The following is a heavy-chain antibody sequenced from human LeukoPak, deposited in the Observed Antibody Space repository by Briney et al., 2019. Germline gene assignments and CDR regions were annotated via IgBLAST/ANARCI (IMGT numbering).Heavy chain of an antibody. J-gene: IGHJ3*02. CDR2: MSSSDDGR. CDR3: ARMSQGAFDI. V-gene: IGHV3-23*01. CDR1: GFSFSSYA. Sequence: GGSLRLSCATSGFSFSSYAMSWVRQAPGKGLEWVSAMSSSDDGRYYAASVRGRFTISRDTSRSTLYLQMNSLRAEDAAVYYCARMSQGAFDIWGQGTMVTVSS.